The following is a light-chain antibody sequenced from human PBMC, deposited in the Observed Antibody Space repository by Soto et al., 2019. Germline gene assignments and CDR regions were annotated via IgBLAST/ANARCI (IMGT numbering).Light chain of an antibody. V-gene: IGKV3-11*01. CDR3: QQRLNWPPG. CDR2: DAS. Sequence: EIFLTQSPDTLSLSPGERATLTCRASQSVTNYIAWYQQRPGQAPRLLIYDASNRATGVPARFSGSRSWTDFTLTISDLEPADFGLYYCQQRLNWPPGFGQGTKVEIK. J-gene: IGKJ1*01. CDR1: QSVTNY.